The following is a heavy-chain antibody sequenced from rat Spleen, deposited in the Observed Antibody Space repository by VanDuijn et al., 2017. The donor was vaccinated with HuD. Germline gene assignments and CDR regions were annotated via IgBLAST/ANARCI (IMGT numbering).Heavy chain of an antibody. V-gene: IGHV5S13*01. CDR1: GFTFSNYD. Sequence: EVQLVESGGGLVQPGRSLKVSCAASGFTFSNYDMAWVRQAPTKGLEWVASISSSGGSTYYRDSVKGRFTVSRDNTKNTQYLQMDSLRSEDTATYYCARHNWAYFDYWGQGVMVTVSS. D-gene: IGHD5-1*01. J-gene: IGHJ2*01. CDR3: ARHNWAYFDY. CDR2: ISSSGGST.